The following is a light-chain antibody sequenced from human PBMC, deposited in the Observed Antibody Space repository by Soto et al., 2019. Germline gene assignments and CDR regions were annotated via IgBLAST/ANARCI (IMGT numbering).Light chain of an antibody. CDR2: GAS. V-gene: IGKV3-20*01. J-gene: IGKJ3*01. Sequence: EIVLTQSPGTLSLSPGERVTLSCRASQTVTSSYLGWYQQKPGQAPRLLIYGASSRATGVPDRFSGSGSGTDFTLTISRLEPEDFAVYYCQQYGDSPFTFGPGTKVDIK. CDR3: QQYGDSPFT. CDR1: QTVTSSY.